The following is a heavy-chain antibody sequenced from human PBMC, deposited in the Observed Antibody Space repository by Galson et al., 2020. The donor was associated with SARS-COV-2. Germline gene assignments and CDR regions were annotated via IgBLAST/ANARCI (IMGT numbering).Heavy chain of an antibody. CDR1: GDSISSNNW. J-gene: IGHJ5*01. V-gene: IGHV4-4*02. Sequence: SETLSLTCVVSGDSISSNNWWSWVRQPPGKGLEWIGEIYHTGTTNDNPYLESRLIISVDKSKNQFSLRLRSVTAADTAVYYCSRDAAGAAAGTGAVSAWCHGTLDTVAS. D-gene: IGHD2-8*02. CDR3: SRDAAGAAAGTGAVSA. CDR2: IYHTGTT.